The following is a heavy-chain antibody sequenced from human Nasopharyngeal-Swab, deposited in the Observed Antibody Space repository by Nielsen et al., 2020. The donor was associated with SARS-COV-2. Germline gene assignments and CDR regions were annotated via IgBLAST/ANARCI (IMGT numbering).Heavy chain of an antibody. CDR1: GFTFSPYT. CDR3: AKDHRGRYRSITIFPEGYYYMDV. J-gene: IGHJ6*03. V-gene: IGHV3-48*01. CDR2: ITGTSDSI. D-gene: IGHD3-9*01. Sequence: GGSLRLSCAASGFTFSPYTMTWVRQAPGKGLEWLSYITGTSDSIRYADSVKGRFTISRDNSKNTLYLQMNSLRAEDTAVYYCAKDHRGRYRSITIFPEGYYYMDVWGKGTTVTVSS.